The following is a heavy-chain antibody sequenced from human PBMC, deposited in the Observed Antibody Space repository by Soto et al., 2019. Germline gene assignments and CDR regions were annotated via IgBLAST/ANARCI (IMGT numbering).Heavy chain of an antibody. Sequence: EVQLVESGGGSVHPGGSVRLACAASGFRFSDHSMNWVRQAPGKGLEWVSYITSSGDSIYYAASVKGRFTVPRDNAKNSLFLQMNGLRDEEPAVYYWARLPKRTTVPSWGQGTLVTVSS. V-gene: IGHV3-48*02. D-gene: IGHD4-17*01. CDR3: ARLPKRTTVPS. J-gene: IGHJ4*02. CDR2: ITSSGDSI. CDR1: GFRFSDHS.